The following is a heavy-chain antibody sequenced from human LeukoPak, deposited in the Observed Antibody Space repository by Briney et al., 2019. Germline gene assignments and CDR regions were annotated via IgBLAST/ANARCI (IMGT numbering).Heavy chain of an antibody. CDR3: ARLNQPDFWSGYFFGRLRRHGAFDI. V-gene: IGHV1-2*02. D-gene: IGHD3-3*01. J-gene: IGHJ3*02. CDR2: INPNSGGT. CDR1: GYTFTGYY. Sequence: ASVKVSCKASGYTFTGYYMHWVRQAPGQGLEWMGWINPNSGGTNYAQKFQGRVTMTRDTSISTAYMELSSLRSEDTAVYYCARLNQPDFWSGYFFGRLRRHGAFDIWGQGTMVTVSS.